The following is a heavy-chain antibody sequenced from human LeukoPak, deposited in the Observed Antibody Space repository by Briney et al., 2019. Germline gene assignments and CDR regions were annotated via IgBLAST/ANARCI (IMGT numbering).Heavy chain of an antibody. CDR2: VYYSGGT. Sequence: SETLSLTCTVSGGSISSYYWSWIRQPPGKGLEWIGCVYYSGGTNYSPSLKSRVTISVDTSKNQFSLRLSSVTAADTAVYYCARQYDFWSGLFDYWGQGTLVTVSS. J-gene: IGHJ4*02. CDR1: GGSISSYY. V-gene: IGHV4-59*01. CDR3: ARQYDFWSGLFDY. D-gene: IGHD3-3*01.